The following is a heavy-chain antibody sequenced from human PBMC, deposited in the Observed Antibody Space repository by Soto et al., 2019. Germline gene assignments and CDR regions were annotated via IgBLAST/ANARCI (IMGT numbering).Heavy chain of an antibody. CDR3: AGYDCRSCSCPTWFAP. CDR2: IYRGGRT. Sequence: EVQLVESGGGLVQPGGYLRLSCAASGFSVTYTYMSSIRQAPGKGLWWVSVIYRGGRTFYADSVRARFTISRDEGKNTHYLQMHRLRPEDTAVYFCAGYDCRSCSCPTWFAPWGQGTPVIVSS. D-gene: IGHD2-15*01. V-gene: IGHV3-66*01. J-gene: IGHJ5*02. CDR1: GFSVTYTY.